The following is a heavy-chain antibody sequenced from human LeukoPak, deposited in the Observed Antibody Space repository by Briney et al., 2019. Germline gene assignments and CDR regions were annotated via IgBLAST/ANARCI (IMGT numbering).Heavy chain of an antibody. D-gene: IGHD3-10*01. CDR3: ATWAYYYGSGPRGHYFDY. CDR1: GYTLTELS. CDR2: FDPEDGET. J-gene: IGHJ4*02. Sequence: GASVKVSCKVSGYTLTELSMHWVRQAPGKGLEWMGGFDPEDGETIYAQKFQGRVTMTEDTSTDTAYMELSSLRSEDTAVYYCATWAYYYGSGPRGHYFDYWGQGTLVTVSS. V-gene: IGHV1-24*01.